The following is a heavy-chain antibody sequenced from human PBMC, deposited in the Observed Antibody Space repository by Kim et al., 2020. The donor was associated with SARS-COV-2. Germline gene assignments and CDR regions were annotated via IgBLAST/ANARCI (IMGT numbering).Heavy chain of an antibody. CDR3: ARDLVYCTGGVCYRGVRGDAFDI. Sequence: SVKVSCKASGGTFSSYAISWVRQAPGQGLEWMGGIIPIFGTANYAQKFQGRVTITADESTSTAYMELSSLRSEDTAVYYCARDLVYCTGGVCYRGVRGDAFDIWGQGTMVTVSS. D-gene: IGHD2-8*02. CDR2: IIPIFGTA. J-gene: IGHJ3*02. V-gene: IGHV1-69*13. CDR1: GGTFSSYA.